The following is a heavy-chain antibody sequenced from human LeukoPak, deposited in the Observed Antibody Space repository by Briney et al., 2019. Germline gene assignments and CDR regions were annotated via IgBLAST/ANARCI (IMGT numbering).Heavy chain of an antibody. J-gene: IGHJ4*02. D-gene: IGHD1-1*01. CDR2: MKQDGREK. CDR3: ASWISNDNY. V-gene: IGHV3-7*01. CDR1: GFNFYNYW. Sequence: RSGGSLRLSCAASGFNFYNYWMAWVRQAPGKGLEWVANMKQDGREKYYVDSAKGRFTISRDNAKNSLYLQMNSLSAEDTAVYYCASWISNDNYWGQGTLVTVSS.